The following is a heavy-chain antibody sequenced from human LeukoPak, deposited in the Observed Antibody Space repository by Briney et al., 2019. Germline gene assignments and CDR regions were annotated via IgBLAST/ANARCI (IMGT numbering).Heavy chain of an antibody. D-gene: IGHD6-13*01. CDR1: GYTFTSYD. J-gene: IGHJ4*02. Sequence: ASVKVSCKASGYTFTSYDINWVRQAAGQGLEWMGWMNPNSGNTGYAQKFQGRVTMTRNTSISTAYMELSSLRSEDAAVYYCARGISIAAAGTLVDYWGQGTLVTVSS. CDR2: MNPNSGNT. CDR3: ARGISIAAAGTLVDY. V-gene: IGHV1-8*01.